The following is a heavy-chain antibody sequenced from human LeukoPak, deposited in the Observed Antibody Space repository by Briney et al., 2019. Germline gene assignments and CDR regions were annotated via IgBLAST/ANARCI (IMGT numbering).Heavy chain of an antibody. D-gene: IGHD3-3*01. V-gene: IGHV4-30-4*08. J-gene: IGHJ6*03. CDR1: GGSISSGDYC. Sequence: SETLSLTCTVSGGSISSGDYCWSWIRQPPGKGLEWIGYIYYSGSTYYNPSLKSRVTISVDTSKNQFSLKLSSVTAADTAVYYCASMPYDFWSGYGYYYMDVWGKGTTVTVSS. CDR2: IYYSGST. CDR3: ASMPYDFWSGYGYYYMDV.